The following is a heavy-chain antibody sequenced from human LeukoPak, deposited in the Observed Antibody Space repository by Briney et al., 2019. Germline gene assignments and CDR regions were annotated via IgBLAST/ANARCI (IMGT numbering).Heavy chain of an antibody. CDR2: IYHSGST. D-gene: IGHD1-26*01. J-gene: IGHJ3*02. V-gene: IGHV4-38-2*01. CDR1: GYSISSGYY. CDR3: ARPAMAQWESPAFDI. Sequence: PSETLSLTCAVSGYSISSGYYWGWIRQPPGKGLEWIGSIYHSGSTYYNPSLKSRVTISVDTSKNQFSLKLSSVTAADTAVYYCARPAMAQWESPAFDIWGQGTMVTVSS.